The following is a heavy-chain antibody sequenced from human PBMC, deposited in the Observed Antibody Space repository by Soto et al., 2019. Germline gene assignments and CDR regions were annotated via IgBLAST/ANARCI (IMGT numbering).Heavy chain of an antibody. V-gene: IGHV3-30*18. CDR3: AKDRSVVVVAAALGY. J-gene: IGHJ4*02. CDR1: GFTFSSYG. CDR2: ISYDGSNK. Sequence: QVQLVESGGGVVQPGRSLRLSCAASGFTFSSYGMHWVRQAPGKGLEWVAVISYDGSNKYYADSVKGRLTISRDNSKNTPYLQMNSLRAEDTAVYYCAKDRSVVVVAAALGYWGQGTLVTVSS. D-gene: IGHD2-15*01.